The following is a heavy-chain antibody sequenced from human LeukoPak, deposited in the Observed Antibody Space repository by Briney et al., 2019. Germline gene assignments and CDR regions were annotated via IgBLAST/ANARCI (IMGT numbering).Heavy chain of an antibody. D-gene: IGHD3-10*01. Sequence: SQTVSLTCTVSGGSISSGSYYWSWIRQPAGKGLEWIGRIYTSGSTNYNPSLKSRVTISVDTSKNQFSLKLSSVTAADTAVYYCARDRVDYYGSGSYYREEWAFDIWGQGTMVTVSS. CDR3: ARDRVDYYGSGSYYREEWAFDI. J-gene: IGHJ3*02. CDR2: IYTSGST. V-gene: IGHV4-61*02. CDR1: GGSISSGSYY.